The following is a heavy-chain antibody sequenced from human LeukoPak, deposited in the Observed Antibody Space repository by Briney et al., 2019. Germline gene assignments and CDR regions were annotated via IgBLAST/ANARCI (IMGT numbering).Heavy chain of an antibody. CDR3: ARFPYFEGFDY. CDR1: GGSISSGGSY. CDR2: IYYSGST. V-gene: IGHV4-31*03. Sequence: PSETLSLTCTVSGGSISSGGSYWSWIRQHPGKGLEWIGYIYYSGSTYYNPSLKSRVTISVDTSKNQFSLKLSSVTAADTAVYFCARFPYFEGFDYWGQGTQVIVSS. J-gene: IGHJ4*02. D-gene: IGHD3-9*01.